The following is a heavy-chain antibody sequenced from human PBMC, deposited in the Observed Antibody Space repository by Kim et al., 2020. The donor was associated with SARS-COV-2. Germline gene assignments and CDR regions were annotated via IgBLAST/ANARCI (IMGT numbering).Heavy chain of an antibody. J-gene: IGHJ3*02. CDR1: GFTFSSYA. D-gene: IGHD3-3*01. Sequence: GGSLRLSCAASGFTFSSYAMSWVRQAPGKGLEWVSAISGSGGSTYYADSVKGRFTISRDNSKNTLYLQMNSLRAEDTAVYYCAKEATATIFGVVIMLRAFVIWGQGTMVTVSS. CDR2: ISGSGGST. CDR3: AKEATATIFGVVIMLRAFVI. V-gene: IGHV3-23*01.